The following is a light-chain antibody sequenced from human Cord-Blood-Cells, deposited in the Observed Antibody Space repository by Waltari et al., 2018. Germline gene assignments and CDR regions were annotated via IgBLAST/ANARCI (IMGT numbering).Light chain of an antibody. Sequence: DIQMTPSPSSLSASVGDRVTITCQASQDISNYLNWYQQKPGKAPKLLIYDASNLETGVPSRCSGSGSGTDFTFTISSLQPEDIATYYCQQYDKLPYTFGQGTKLEIK. V-gene: IGKV1-33*01. CDR3: QQYDKLPYT. CDR2: DAS. J-gene: IGKJ2*01. CDR1: QDISNY.